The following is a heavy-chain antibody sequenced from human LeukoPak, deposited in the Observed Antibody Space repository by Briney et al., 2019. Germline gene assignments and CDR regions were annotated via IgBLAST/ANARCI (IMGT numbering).Heavy chain of an antibody. Sequence: ASVKVSCKASGYTFTSYDINWVRQVTGQGLEWMGWMNFNTGKTGYAQKFQGRVTITRKTSISTSYMELSSLRSEDTAVYYCTRGLDYWGQGTLVTVSS. CDR3: TRGLDY. CDR1: GYTFTSYD. CDR2: MNFNTGKT. J-gene: IGHJ4*02. V-gene: IGHV1-8*03.